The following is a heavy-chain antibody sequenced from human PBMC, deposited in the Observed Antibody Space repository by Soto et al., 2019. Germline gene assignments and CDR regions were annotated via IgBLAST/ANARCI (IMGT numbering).Heavy chain of an antibody. Sequence: GASVKVSCKTSRYPFTDYFIHWVRQAPVQGLEWMGIISLYHHSTSYAQKFQGRLTVTADTSTTTVYVDLSSLTSEDSAVYWCARELYSCGGDCPYYMDYWGQGTLVTVSS. V-gene: IGHV1-46*01. CDR2: ISLYHHST. D-gene: IGHD2-21*02. J-gene: IGHJ4*02. CDR1: RYPFTDYF. CDR3: ARELYSCGGDCPYYMDY.